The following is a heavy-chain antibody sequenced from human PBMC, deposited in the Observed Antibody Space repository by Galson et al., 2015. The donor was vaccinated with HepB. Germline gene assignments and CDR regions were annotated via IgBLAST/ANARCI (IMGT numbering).Heavy chain of an antibody. CDR3: ARDAGDFWSGYDSGWFDP. CDR2: IHWNGGSN. D-gene: IGHD3-3*01. CDR1: GFTFDDYG. V-gene: IGHV3-20*01. Sequence: SLRLAGAASGFTFDDYGMSWVRHAPRKGLEWVSGIHWNGGSNGYADSVKGRFTISRDNAKNSLYLKMNSLRAEGTALDHGARDAGDFWSGYDSGWFDPWGQGTLVTVSS. J-gene: IGHJ5*02.